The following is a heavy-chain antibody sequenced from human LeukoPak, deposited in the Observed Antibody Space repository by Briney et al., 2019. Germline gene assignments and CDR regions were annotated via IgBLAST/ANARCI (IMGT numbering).Heavy chain of an antibody. Sequence: PGGSLRLSCAASGFTFDDYAMPWVRQAPGKGLEWVSGISWNSGSIGYADSVKGRFTISRDNAKNSLYLQMNSLRAEDTALYYCAKAPGGSMTLFQHWGQGTLVTVSS. J-gene: IGHJ1*01. V-gene: IGHV3-9*01. CDR2: ISWNSGSI. CDR1: GFTFDDYA. CDR3: AKAPGGSMTLFQH. D-gene: IGHD2/OR15-2a*01.